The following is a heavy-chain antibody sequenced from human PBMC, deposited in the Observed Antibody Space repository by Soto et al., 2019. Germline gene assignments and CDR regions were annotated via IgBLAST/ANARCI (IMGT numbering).Heavy chain of an antibody. CDR2: INAANGDT. CDR1: GYTFTSYG. D-gene: IGHD6-13*01. Sequence: ASVKVSCKASGYTFTSYGIHWLRQAPGQRLEWMGWINAANGDTKYSPKFQGRVTITRDTSASTAYMELSSLRSEDTAVYYCVRRHVSATGTDWFDPWGQGTLVTVSS. J-gene: IGHJ5*02. CDR3: VRRHVSATGTDWFDP. V-gene: IGHV1-3*01.